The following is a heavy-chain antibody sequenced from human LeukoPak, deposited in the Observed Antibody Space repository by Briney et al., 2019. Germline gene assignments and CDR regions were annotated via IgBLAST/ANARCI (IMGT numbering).Heavy chain of an antibody. J-gene: IGHJ4*02. CDR1: GGSFSGYY. V-gene: IGHV4-34*01. D-gene: IGHD6-13*01. Sequence: PSETLSLTCGVYGGSFSGYYWSWIRQPPGKGLEWIGEINHSGSTNYNPSLKSRVTISVDTSKNQFSLKLSSVTAADTAVYYCARGRYSSSWYSSGSSFDYWGQGTLVTVSS. CDR3: ARGRYSSSWYSSGSSFDY. CDR2: INHSGST.